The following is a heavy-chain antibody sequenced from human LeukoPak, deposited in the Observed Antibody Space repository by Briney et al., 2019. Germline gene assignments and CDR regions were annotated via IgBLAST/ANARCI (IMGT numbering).Heavy chain of an antibody. Sequence: PSETLPLTCTVSGGSISSYYWGWIRQPPGKGLEWIGSIYYSGRTYYNPSLKSRVTISVNTSKNQFSLSLSSVTAADTAVYYCVRVDNGGNYFDYWGQGTLVTVSS. V-gene: IGHV4-39*02. CDR2: IYYSGRT. CDR3: VRVDNGGNYFDY. J-gene: IGHJ4*02. CDR1: GGSISSYY. D-gene: IGHD4-23*01.